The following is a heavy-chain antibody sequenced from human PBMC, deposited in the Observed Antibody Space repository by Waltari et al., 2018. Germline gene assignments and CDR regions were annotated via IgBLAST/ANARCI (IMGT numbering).Heavy chain of an antibody. J-gene: IGHJ5*02. V-gene: IGHV2-5*02. Sequence: QITLKESGPTLVKPTQTLTLTCTFSGFSLRTTGVGVGWIRQPPGKAPEWLALIYCDDDERYSPFLNRRLTITKDTSKNQVVLTMTDVAAADTATYYCGYRSPGRCVSGACDQGDWFDPWGKGMLVTVSS. D-gene: IGHD1-26*01. CDR1: GFSLRTTGVG. CDR3: GYRSPGRCVSGACDQGDWFDP. CDR2: IYCDDDE.